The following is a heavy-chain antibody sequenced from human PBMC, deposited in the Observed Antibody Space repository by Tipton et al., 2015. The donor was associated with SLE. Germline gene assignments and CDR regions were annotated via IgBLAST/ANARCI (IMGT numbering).Heavy chain of an antibody. CDR3: AGAWQGYCSGGTCYVLDY. V-gene: IGHV4-34*01. CDR2: IADTGSP. J-gene: IGHJ4*02. CDR1: GGSFSGYH. Sequence: TLSLTCAVYGGSFSGYHWTWIRQPPRQGLEWIGEIADTGSPNYNPSLKSRVTISVDTSKNQFSLKLRSVTAADTAVYYCAGAWQGYCSGGTCYVLDYWGQGTLVTVSS. D-gene: IGHD2-15*01.